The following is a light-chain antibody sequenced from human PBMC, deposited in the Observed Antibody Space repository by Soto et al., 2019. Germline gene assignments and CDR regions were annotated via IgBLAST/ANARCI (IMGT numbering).Light chain of an antibody. Sequence: QSVLTQPPSVSGAPGQRVTISCTGSSSNIGAGYDVHWYQQLPGTAPKLLIYGNSNRPSGVPHRFSGSKSGTSASLAITGLQAEDEADYYCQSYDSSLWVFGGGTKLTVL. CDR2: GNS. CDR1: SSNIGAGYD. V-gene: IGLV1-40*01. J-gene: IGLJ3*02. CDR3: QSYDSSLWV.